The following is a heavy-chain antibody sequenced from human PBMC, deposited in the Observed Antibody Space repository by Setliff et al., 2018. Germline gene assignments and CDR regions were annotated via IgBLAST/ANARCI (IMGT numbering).Heavy chain of an antibody. V-gene: IGHV4-59*01. D-gene: IGHD1-1*01. CDR1: GGSMTSYY. J-gene: IGHJ3*02. CDR3: ARIRGPTGNCQEAFDI. CDR2: IFYSGNT. Sequence: PSETLSLTYTVSGGSMTSYYWTWIRQPPGEGLEWIGYIFYSGNTEYNPSLKSRVTISVDTSKSQFSLKLTSVTAADTAVYYCARIRGPTGNCQEAFDIWSEGTMVTVSS.